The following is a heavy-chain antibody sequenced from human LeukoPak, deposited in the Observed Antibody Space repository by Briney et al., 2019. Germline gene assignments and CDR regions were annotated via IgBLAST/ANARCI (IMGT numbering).Heavy chain of an antibody. D-gene: IGHD3-22*01. Sequence: PSETLSLTCTVSGGSISSYYWNWIRQPPGKGLEWIGYIYYSGSTNYNPSLKSRVTISLNTSKNQFSLKLSSVTAADTAVYYCARGPYSYGSSGAFDIWGQGTMVTVSS. CDR2: IYYSGST. V-gene: IGHV4-59*01. J-gene: IGHJ3*02. CDR1: GGSISSYY. CDR3: ARGPYSYGSSGAFDI.